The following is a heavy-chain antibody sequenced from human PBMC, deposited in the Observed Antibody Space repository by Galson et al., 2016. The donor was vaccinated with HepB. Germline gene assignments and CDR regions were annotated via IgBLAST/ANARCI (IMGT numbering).Heavy chain of an antibody. V-gene: IGHV3-74*01. CDR2: VNSDGVTA. CDR3: AKRRENWGHFDY. D-gene: IGHD7-27*01. Sequence: SLRLSCAASGFSFSSYWMHWVRQAPGKGLVWVARVNSDGVTATYADSVKGRFTISRDNSKNTLYLQMDSLRADDTALYYRAKRRENWGHFDYWGQGTLVTVSS. J-gene: IGHJ4*02. CDR1: GFSFSSYW.